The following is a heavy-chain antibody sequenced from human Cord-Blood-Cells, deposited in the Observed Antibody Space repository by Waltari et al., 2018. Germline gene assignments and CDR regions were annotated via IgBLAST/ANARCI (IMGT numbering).Heavy chain of an antibody. CDR1: GFIFSRIG. CDR2: IWYDGSNK. Sequence: VQLVESGGGVVPPGRSLRVSCAVAGFIFSRIGMHWVCQAPGKGLEWVAVIWYDGSNKYYADSVKGRFTISRDNSKNTLYLQMNSLRAEDTAMYYCAKEAFDIWGQGTMVTVSS. V-gene: IGHV3-30*18. CDR3: AKEAFDI. J-gene: IGHJ3*02.